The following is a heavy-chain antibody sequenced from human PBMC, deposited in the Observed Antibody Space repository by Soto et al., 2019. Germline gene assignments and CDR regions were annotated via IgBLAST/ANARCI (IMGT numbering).Heavy chain of an antibody. V-gene: IGHV3-30-3*01. CDR2: ISYDGSKI. CDR1: GFSFSTYA. J-gene: IGHJ4*02. Sequence: GGSLILSCAASGFSFSTYAMHWVRQAPGKGLEWVSAISYDGSKIYYADSVKGRFTISRDNSKNTLFLQMNSLRSEDTALYYCARDPNTRIIYGLIDYWGQGTLVTVSS. CDR3: ARDPNTRIIYGLIDY. D-gene: IGHD3-10*01.